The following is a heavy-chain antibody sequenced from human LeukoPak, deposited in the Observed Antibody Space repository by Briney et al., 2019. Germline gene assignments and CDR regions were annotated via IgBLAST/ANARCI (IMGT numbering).Heavy chain of an antibody. V-gene: IGHV1-69*13. CDR1: GGTFSSYA. J-gene: IGHJ6*03. Sequence: ASVKVSCKASGGTFSSYAISWVRQAPGQGLGWMGGIIPIFGTANYAQKFQGRVTITADESTSTAYMELSSLRSEDTAVYYCARDHSYSYGHNYYYYYMDVWGKGTTVTISS. D-gene: IGHD5-18*01. CDR2: IIPIFGTA. CDR3: ARDHSYSYGHNYYYYYMDV.